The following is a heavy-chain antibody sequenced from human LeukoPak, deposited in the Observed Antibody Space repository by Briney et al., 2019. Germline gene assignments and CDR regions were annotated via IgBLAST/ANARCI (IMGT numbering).Heavy chain of an antibody. CDR1: GGSISSYY. CDR2: IYYSGST. CDR3: ARAVAPTYYFDF. V-gene: IGHV4-59*01. D-gene: IGHD2-15*01. Sequence: SETLSLTCTVSGGSISSYYWSWIRQPPGKGLEWIGYIYYSGSTNYNPSLKSRVTISGDTSKNQFSLKLSSVTAADAAIYYCARAVAPTYYFDFWGQGTLVIVSS. J-gene: IGHJ4*02.